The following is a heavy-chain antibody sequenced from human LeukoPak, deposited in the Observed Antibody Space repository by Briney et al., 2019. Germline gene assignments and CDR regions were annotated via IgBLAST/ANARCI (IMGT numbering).Heavy chain of an antibody. J-gene: IGHJ4*02. D-gene: IGHD2-2*01. CDR3: ARGGTRPDYYFDY. CDR1: GGSISNYY. CDR2: IYYSGST. V-gene: IGHV4-59*01. Sequence: PPETLSLTCIVSGGSISNYYWSWIRQPPGKGLEWIGYIYYSGSTNYNPSLKSRVTISVDTSKNQFSLKLSSVTAADTAVYYCARGGTRPDYYFDYWGQGTLLTVSS.